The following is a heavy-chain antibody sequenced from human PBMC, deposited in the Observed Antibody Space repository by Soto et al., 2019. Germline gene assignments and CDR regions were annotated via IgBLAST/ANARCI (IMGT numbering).Heavy chain of an antibody. J-gene: IGHJ4*02. CDR3: ARGPPNAGPDD. V-gene: IGHV4-39*01. Sequence: QLQLQESGPGLVKPSATLSLTCTVSGGSLSSSTYSWGWIRQPPGKGLEWIGSISYTGTTYDKPSRKSRGTRAVDTAKNQGSRKVSSVTAADTAVYYCARGPPNAGPDDWGQGTLVTVAS. CDR2: ISYTGTT. CDR1: GGSLSSSTYS. D-gene: IGHD2-8*01.